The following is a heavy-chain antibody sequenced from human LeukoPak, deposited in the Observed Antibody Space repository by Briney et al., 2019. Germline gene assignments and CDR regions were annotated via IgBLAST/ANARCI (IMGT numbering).Heavy chain of an antibody. V-gene: IGHV1-2*02. CDR2: INPNSGGT. CDR3: ARGGSKSLGGGTYYYDSSGYYGY. D-gene: IGHD3-22*01. J-gene: IGHJ4*02. Sequence: ASVKVSCKASGYTFTVYYMHWVRQAPGQGLEWMGWINPNSGGTNYAQKFQGRVTMTRDTSISTAYMELSRLRSDDTAVYYCARGGSKSLGGGTYYYDSSGYYGYWGQGTLVTVSS. CDR1: GYTFTVYY.